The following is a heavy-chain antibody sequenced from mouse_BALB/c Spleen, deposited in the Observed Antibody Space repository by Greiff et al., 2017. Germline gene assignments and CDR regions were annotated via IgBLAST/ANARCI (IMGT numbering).Heavy chain of an antibody. J-gene: IGHJ4*01. V-gene: IGHV5-6-4*01. CDR3: TRTFITTARARENAMDY. CDR1: GFTFSSYT. D-gene: IGHD1-1*01. CDR2: ISSGGSYT. Sequence: EVKLVESGGGLVKPGGSLKLSCAASGFTFSSYTMSWVRQTPEKRLEWVATISSGGSYTYYPDSVKGRFTISRDNAKNTLYLQMSSLKSEDTAMYYCTRTFITTARARENAMDYWGQGTSVTVSS.